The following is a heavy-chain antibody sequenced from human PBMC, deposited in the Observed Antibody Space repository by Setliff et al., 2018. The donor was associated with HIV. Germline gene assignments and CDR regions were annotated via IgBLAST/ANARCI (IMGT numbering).Heavy chain of an antibody. V-gene: IGHV4-34*01. D-gene: IGHD3-22*01. CDR1: GGSFSGYY. CDR2: INNSGST. J-gene: IGHJ4*02. CDR3: ARGGYSDSSGYYHPFDY. Sequence: SETLSLTCAVYGGSFSGYYWSWIRQPPGKGLEWIGEINNSGSTIYNPSLESRVTISVDTSKNQFSLRLNSVTAADTAVYYCARGGYSDSSGYYHPFDYWGQGTLVTVSS.